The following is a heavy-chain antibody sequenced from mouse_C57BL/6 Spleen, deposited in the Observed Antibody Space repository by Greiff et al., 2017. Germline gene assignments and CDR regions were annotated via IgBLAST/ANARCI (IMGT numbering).Heavy chain of an antibody. J-gene: IGHJ3*01. Sequence: EVQLVESGGGLVQPKGSLKLSCAASGFTFNTYAMHWVRQAPGKGLEWVARISSKSSNYASYYADSVKDRFTISRDDSQSRLYLQMNDLKSESTAMYYCVGGFAYWGQGTLVTVSA. CDR1: GFTFNTYA. CDR3: VGGFAY. V-gene: IGHV10-3*01. CDR2: ISSKSSNYAS.